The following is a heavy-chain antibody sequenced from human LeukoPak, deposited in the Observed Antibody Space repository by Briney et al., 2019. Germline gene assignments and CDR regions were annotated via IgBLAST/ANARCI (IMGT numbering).Heavy chain of an antibody. CDR2: ISGSGGST. CDR1: GFTFSSYA. D-gene: IGHD3-22*01. CDR3: ARVDDSSGYYYFYYYYGMDV. J-gene: IGHJ6*02. Sequence: GSLRLSCAASGFTFSSYAMSWVRQAPGKGLEWVSAISGSGGSTYYADSVKGRFTISRDNSKNTLYLQMNSLRAEDTAVYYCARVDDSSGYYYFYYYYGMDVWGQGTTVTVSS. V-gene: IGHV3-23*01.